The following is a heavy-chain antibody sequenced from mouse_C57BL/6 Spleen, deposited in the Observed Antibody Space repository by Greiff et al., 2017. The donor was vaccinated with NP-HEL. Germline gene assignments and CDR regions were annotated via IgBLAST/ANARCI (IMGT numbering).Heavy chain of an antibody. CDR3: ERHYDGYYAY. Sequence: VQLQQSGPELVKPGASVKISCKASGYTFTDYYMNWVKQSHGKSLEWIGDINPNNGGTSYNQKFKGKATLTVDKSSSTAYMELRSLTSEDSAVYYCERHYDGYYAYWGQGTTLTVSS. V-gene: IGHV1-26*01. CDR1: GYTFTDYY. J-gene: IGHJ2*01. CDR2: INPNNGGT. D-gene: IGHD2-3*01.